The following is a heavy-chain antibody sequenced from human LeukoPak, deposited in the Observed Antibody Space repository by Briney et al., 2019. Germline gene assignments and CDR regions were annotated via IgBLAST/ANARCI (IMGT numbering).Heavy chain of an antibody. V-gene: IGHV3-74*01. CDR3: ASLLTPYHGSGGGGVDV. D-gene: IGHD3-10*01. CDR1: GFTFSSYV. J-gene: IGHJ6*02. Sequence: GGSLRLSCAGSGFTFSSYVMSWVRQAPGKELVWVSRISGDGSMTSYADSVKGRFTISRDNAKDTLFLQMTSLRVEDTAVYSCASLLTPYHGSGGGGVDVWGQGTTVTVSS. CDR2: ISGDGSMT.